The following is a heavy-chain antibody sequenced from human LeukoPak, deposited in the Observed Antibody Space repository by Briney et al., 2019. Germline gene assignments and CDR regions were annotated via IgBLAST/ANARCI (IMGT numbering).Heavy chain of an antibody. CDR1: GCAFNSDA. J-gene: IGHJ3*02. CDR2: IIPIFGTA. D-gene: IGHD6-19*01. Sequence: SSVTLSFTASGCAFNSDAMSWVGQAPGQGLEWMGGIIPIFGTANYAQKFQGRVTITANKSTSTAYMELSSLISEDTAVYYCARSDSSGCHDAFDIWGQGTMVTVSS. V-gene: IGHV1-69*06. CDR3: ARSDSSGCHDAFDI.